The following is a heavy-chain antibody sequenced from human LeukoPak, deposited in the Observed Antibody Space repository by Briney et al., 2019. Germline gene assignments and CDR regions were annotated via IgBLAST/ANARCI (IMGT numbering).Heavy chain of an antibody. CDR1: GYTFTGYY. V-gene: IGHV1-2*02. Sequence: ASVKVSCKASGYTFTGYYMHWVRQAPGQGLEWMGWINPNSGGTNYAQKFQGRVTMTRDTSISTAYMELSRLRSDDTAVYYCARDQSGGYCSSTTCSAGFDYWGQGTLVTVSS. J-gene: IGHJ4*02. CDR3: ARDQSGGYCSSTTCSAGFDY. CDR2: INPNSGGT. D-gene: IGHD2-2*01.